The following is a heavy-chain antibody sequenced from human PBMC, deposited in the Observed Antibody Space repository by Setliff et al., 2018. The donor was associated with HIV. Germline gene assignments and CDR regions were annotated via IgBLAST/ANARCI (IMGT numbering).Heavy chain of an antibody. V-gene: IGHV3-11*05. Sequence: LRLSCAASGFSFSDYYMHWIRQAPGKGLEWISHIDIRTTYIQYADSAKGRFTISRDNAKNSLYLQMNSLRAEDTAVYYCAREWSAFDIWGQGTMVTVSS. CDR3: AREWSAFDI. J-gene: IGHJ3*02. D-gene: IGHD2-8*01. CDR2: IDIRTTYI. CDR1: GFSFSDYY.